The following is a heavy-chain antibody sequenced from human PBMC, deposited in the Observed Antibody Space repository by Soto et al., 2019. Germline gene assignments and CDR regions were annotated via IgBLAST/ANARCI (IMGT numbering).Heavy chain of an antibody. CDR3: ARIPVRGVIGY. J-gene: IGHJ4*02. CDR1: GFTFSSYS. D-gene: IGHD3-10*01. V-gene: IGHV3-11*01. CDR2: ISSSGSTI. Sequence: GGSLRLSCAASGFTFSSYSMSWVRQAPGKGLEWVSDISSSGSTIYYADSVKGRFTISRDNAKNSLYLQMNSLRAEDTAVYYCARIPVRGVIGYWGQGTLVTVSS.